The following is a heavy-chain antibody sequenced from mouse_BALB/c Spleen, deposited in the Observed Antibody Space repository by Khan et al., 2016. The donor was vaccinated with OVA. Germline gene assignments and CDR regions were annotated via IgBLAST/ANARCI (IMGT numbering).Heavy chain of an antibody. D-gene: IGHD2-1*01. Sequence: QVRLQQSGAELVKPGASVRLSCKASGYTFTSYYLYWVKQRPGQGLEWIGDINPSNGGTNFNEKFTSKATLTVYKSSSTAYMQLSSLTSEDSAVYYCTRSGYGTFAYWGKGTLVTVSA. J-gene: IGHJ3*01. CDR1: GYTFTSYY. V-gene: IGHV1S81*02. CDR2: INPSNGGT. CDR3: TRSGYGTFAY.